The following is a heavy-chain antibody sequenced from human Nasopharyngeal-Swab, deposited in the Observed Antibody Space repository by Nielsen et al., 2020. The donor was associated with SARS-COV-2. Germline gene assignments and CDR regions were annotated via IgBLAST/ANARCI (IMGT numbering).Heavy chain of an antibody. J-gene: IGHJ4*02. Sequence: GESLKISCAASGFTFSDYYMSWIRQAPGKGLEWVSYISSSGSTIYYADSVKGRFTISRDNAKNSLYLQMNSLRAEDTAVYYCARDKTYYPDYWGQGTLVTVSS. D-gene: IGHD3-16*01. CDR2: ISSSGSTI. CDR1: GFTFSDYY. V-gene: IGHV3-11*01. CDR3: ARDKTYYPDY.